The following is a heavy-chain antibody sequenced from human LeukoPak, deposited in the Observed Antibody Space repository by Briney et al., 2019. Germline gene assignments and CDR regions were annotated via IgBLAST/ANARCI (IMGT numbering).Heavy chain of an antibody. V-gene: IGHV4-4*02. D-gene: IGHD6-6*01. CDR3: ARGRHLAARPSPFRPVQNNWFDP. J-gene: IGHJ5*02. CDR2: IYHSGST. Sequence: KPSGTLSLTCAVSGGSISSSNWWSWVRQPPGKGLEWIGEIYHSGSTNYNPSLKSRVTISVDTSKNQFSLKLSSVTAADTAVYYSARGRHLAARPSPFRPVQNNWFDPWGQGTLVTVSS. CDR1: GGSISSSNW.